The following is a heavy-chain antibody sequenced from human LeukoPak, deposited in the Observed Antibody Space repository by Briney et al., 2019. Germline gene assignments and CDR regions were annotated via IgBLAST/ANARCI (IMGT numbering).Heavy chain of an antibody. CDR2: INPNSGGT. CDR1: GYTFTSYY. J-gene: IGHJ4*02. CDR3: ATFSYSGSYRPDY. D-gene: IGHD1-26*01. Sequence: ASVKVSRKASGYTFTSYYMHWVRQAPGQGLEWMGRINPNSGGTNYAQKFQGRVTMTRDTSISTAYMELSRLRSDDTAVYYCATFSYSGSYRPDYWGQGTLVTVSS. V-gene: IGHV1-2*06.